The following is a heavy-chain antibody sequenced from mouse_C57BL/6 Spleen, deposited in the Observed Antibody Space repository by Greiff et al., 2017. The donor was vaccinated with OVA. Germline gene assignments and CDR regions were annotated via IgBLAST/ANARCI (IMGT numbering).Heavy chain of an antibody. Sequence: QVHVKQSGAELAKPGASVKLSCKASGYTFTSYWMHWVKQRPGQGLEWIGYINPSSGYTKYNQKFKDKATLTADKSSSTAYMQLSSLTYEDSAVYYCARDDQIYYGTPFAYWGQGTLVTVSA. J-gene: IGHJ3*01. CDR3: ARDDQIYYGTPFAY. D-gene: IGHD2-1*01. V-gene: IGHV1-7*01. CDR2: INPSSGYT. CDR1: GYTFTSYW.